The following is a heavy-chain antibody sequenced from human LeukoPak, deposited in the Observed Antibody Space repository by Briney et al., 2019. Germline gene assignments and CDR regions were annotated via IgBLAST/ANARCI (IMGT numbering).Heavy chain of an antibody. CDR3: ARRGYSYADDY. V-gene: IGHV1-18*04. D-gene: IGHD5-18*01. CDR2: ISAYNGNT. CDR1: GYTFTVYY. Sequence: GASVTVSFKASGYTFTVYYMHWVRQAPGQGREWMGWISAYNGNTNYAQKLQGRVTMTTDTSTSTAYMELRSLRSDDTAVYYCARRGYSYADDYWGQGTLVTVSS. J-gene: IGHJ4*02.